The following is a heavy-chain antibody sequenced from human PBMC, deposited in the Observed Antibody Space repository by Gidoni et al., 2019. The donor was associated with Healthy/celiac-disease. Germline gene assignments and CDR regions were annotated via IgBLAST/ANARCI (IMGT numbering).Heavy chain of an antibody. CDR1: GYTFTSYD. D-gene: IGHD6-13*01. V-gene: IGHV1-8*01. CDR3: ARTAAEDYYYGMDV. CDR2: MNPNSGNT. Sequence: QVQLVQSGAEVKKPGASVKVSCKASGYTFTSYDINWVRQATGQGLEWMGWMNPNSGNTGYAQKFQGRVTMTRNTSISTAYMELSSLRSEDTAVYYCARTAAEDYYYGMDVWGQGTTVTVSS. J-gene: IGHJ6*02.